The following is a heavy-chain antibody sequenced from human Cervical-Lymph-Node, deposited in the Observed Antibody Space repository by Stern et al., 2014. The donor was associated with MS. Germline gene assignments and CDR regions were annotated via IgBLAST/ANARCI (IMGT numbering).Heavy chain of an antibody. J-gene: IGHJ6*02. CDR3: ARDQRGITIFGVVTDYYYLGMDV. Sequence: QVQLVQSGAEVKKPGASAKVSCKTSGYIFTGYYIHWVRQAPGQGLEWMAWIKPNTGGTKYAQKFQGRVTMSRDTSISTAYVELSSLTSDDTAVYYCARDQRGITIFGVVTDYYYLGMDVWGQGTTVTVSS. CDR1: GYIFTGYY. CDR2: IKPNTGGT. V-gene: IGHV1-2*02. D-gene: IGHD3-3*01.